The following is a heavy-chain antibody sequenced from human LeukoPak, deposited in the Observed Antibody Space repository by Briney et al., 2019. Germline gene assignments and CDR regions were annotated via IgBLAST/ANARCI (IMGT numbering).Heavy chain of an antibody. CDR3: ARAYYYDSNGYWDY. J-gene: IGHJ4*02. CDR2: ISGYNGNR. V-gene: IGHV1-18*01. CDR1: GGTFSNYD. Sequence: ASVKVSCTTSGGTFSNYDIIWVRQAPGQRPEWMGWISGYNGNRNYAQKFQGRVTMTTDTSTSTAYMELRSLRSDDTAVYYCARAYYYDSNGYWDYWGQGTLVTVSS. D-gene: IGHD3-22*01.